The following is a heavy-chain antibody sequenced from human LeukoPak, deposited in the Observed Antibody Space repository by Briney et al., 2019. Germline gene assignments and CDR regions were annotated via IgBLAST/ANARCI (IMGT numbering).Heavy chain of an antibody. D-gene: IGHD5-24*01. V-gene: IGHV4-39*07. CDR2: IYYSGST. CDR1: GGSISSSSYY. J-gene: IGHJ4*02. CDR3: ARDYKIGHVDY. Sequence: SETLSLTCTVSGGSISSSSYYWGWIRQPPGKGLEWIGSIYYSGSTYYNPSLKSRVTISVDTSKNQFSLKLSSVTAADTAVYYCARDYKIGHVDYWGQGTLVTVSS.